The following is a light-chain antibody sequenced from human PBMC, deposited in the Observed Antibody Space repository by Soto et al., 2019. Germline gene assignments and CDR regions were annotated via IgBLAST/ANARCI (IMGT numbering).Light chain of an antibody. V-gene: IGKV1-5*03. Sequence: DIQMTQSPSTLSASVGDRVTITCRASQSLITSLAWYQQKSGKAPKLLIYKASSLESGVPSRFSGSGSGTEFPLTISSLQPEYFSTYYCQQYKSYPITFGQGTRLEIK. CDR1: QSLITS. CDR3: QQYKSYPIT. J-gene: IGKJ5*01. CDR2: KAS.